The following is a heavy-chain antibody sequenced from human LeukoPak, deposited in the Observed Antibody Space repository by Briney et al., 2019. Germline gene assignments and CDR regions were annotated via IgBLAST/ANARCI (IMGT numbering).Heavy chain of an antibody. CDR2: ISGSGGST. CDR3: ARDRPGYSSSWYSDY. V-gene: IGHV3-23*01. Sequence: GGSLRLSCAASGFTFSSYAMSWVRQAPGKGLEWVSAISGSGGSTYYADSVKGRFTISRDNAKNSLHLQMNSLRDEDTAVYYCARDRPGYSSSWYSDYWGQGTLVTVSS. J-gene: IGHJ4*02. CDR1: GFTFSSYA. D-gene: IGHD6-13*01.